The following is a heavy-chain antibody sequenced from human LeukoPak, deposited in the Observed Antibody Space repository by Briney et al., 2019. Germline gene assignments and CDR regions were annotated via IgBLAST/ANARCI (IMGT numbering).Heavy chain of an antibody. CDR2: TYTDTSA. Sequence: GGSLRLSCAASGFIVSNNHMSWVRQAPGKGLEWVSLTYTDTSAYYADSVKGRFTISRDNSKNTLNLQMNSLRVEDTAVYYCAREPWGPVGPWGQGTLVTVSS. D-gene: IGHD7-27*01. J-gene: IGHJ5*02. CDR1: GFIVSNNH. CDR3: AREPWGPVGP. V-gene: IGHV3-66*02.